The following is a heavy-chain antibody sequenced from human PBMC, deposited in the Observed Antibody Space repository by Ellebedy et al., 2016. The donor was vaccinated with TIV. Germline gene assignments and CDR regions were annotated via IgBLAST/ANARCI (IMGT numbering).Heavy chain of an antibody. J-gene: IGHJ2*01. Sequence: SETLSLXCAVYGGSFSGYYWSWIRQPPGKGLEWIGEINHSGSTNYNPSLKSRVTISVDTSKNQFSLKLSSVTAAATAVYYCARDPVRYCSGGSCYPYWYFDLWGRGTLVTVSS. D-gene: IGHD2-15*01. CDR3: ARDPVRYCSGGSCYPYWYFDL. V-gene: IGHV4-34*01. CDR2: INHSGST. CDR1: GGSFSGYY.